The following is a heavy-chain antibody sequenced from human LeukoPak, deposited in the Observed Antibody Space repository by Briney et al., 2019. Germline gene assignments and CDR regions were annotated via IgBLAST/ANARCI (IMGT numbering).Heavy chain of an antibody. CDR2: ISAYNGNT. V-gene: IGHV1-18*01. Sequence: ASVKVSCKASGYTFTSYGISWVRQAPGQGLEWMGWISAYNGNTNYAQKLQGRVTMTTDTSTSTAYMELRSLRSDDTAVYYCARMGYCSSTSCLWGGYYYYYYGMDAWGQGTTVTVSS. D-gene: IGHD2-2*01. J-gene: IGHJ6*02. CDR3: ARMGYCSSTSCLWGGYYYYYYGMDA. CDR1: GYTFTSYG.